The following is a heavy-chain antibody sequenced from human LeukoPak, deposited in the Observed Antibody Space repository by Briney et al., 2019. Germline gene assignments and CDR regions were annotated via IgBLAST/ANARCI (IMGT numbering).Heavy chain of an antibody. V-gene: IGHV3-73*01. CDR3: AKLFEHYYYYMDV. CDR1: GFTFSGSA. J-gene: IGHJ6*03. Sequence: GGSLRLSCAASGFTFSGSAMHWVRQASGKGLEWVGRIRSKANSYATAYAASVKGRFTISRDDSKNTAYLQMNSLKTEDTAVYYCAKLFEHYYYYMDVWGKGTTVTVSS. D-gene: IGHD3-10*01. CDR2: IRSKANSYAT.